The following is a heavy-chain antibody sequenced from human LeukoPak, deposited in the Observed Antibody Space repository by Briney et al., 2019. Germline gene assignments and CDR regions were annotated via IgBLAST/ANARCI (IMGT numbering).Heavy chain of an antibody. Sequence: GGSLRLSCAVSAFTVSSDYMTWVRQAPGKGLEWVSLFYSSGTTHYANSGEARFTISRDNSKNTQYLQMNSLRTEDSAVYNCARLELKLRYYYSYYMDVWGKGTTVTVSS. V-gene: IGHV3-66*04. CDR1: AFTVSSDY. J-gene: IGHJ6*03. CDR3: ARLELKLRYYYSYYMDV. CDR2: FYSSGTT. D-gene: IGHD3-3*01.